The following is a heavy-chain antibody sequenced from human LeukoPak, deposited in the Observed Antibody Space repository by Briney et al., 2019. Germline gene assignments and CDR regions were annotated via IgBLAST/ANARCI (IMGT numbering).Heavy chain of an antibody. Sequence: GGSLRLSCTASGLTFTTAWMSWVRQAPGKGLEGVGRIKSNNDGGTADFGAPVKDRFTLSRDDSRNTFYLQMNSLRTDDTAVYYCTTDRYYFDPWGQGTLVTVSS. CDR2: IKSNNDGGTA. J-gene: IGHJ5*02. D-gene: IGHD3-22*01. CDR1: GLTFTTAW. CDR3: TTDRYYFDP. V-gene: IGHV3-15*01.